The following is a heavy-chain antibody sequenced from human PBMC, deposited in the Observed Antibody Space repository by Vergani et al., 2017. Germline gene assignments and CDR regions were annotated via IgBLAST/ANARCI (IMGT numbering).Heavy chain of an antibody. J-gene: IGHJ5*01. CDR3: VRARCSGPCFMSNWFDS. V-gene: IGHV3-74*01. Sequence: EVQLVESGGGLIHPGGSLRLSCEGSGFSFSGYWTHWVRQSPEKGLVCVSRIKSDGSITNYADSVKGRFTISRDNAKNTLYLEMNSLRGDDTAIYYCVRARCSGPCFMSNWFDSWGQGALVTVSS. D-gene: IGHD5-12*01. CDR1: GFSFSGYW. CDR2: IKSDGSIT.